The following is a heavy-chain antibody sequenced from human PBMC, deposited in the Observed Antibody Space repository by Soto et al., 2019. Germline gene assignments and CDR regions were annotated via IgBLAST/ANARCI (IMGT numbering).Heavy chain of an antibody. CDR2: ISSSSSET. V-gene: IGHV3-11*06. CDR1: ALTFSDYY. CDR3: ERDSGSGSYSFDY. J-gene: IGHJ4*02. Sequence: VGSRRRSGAASALTFSDYYMSSIRQAPGKALEWCSYISSSSSETNYADSVNVLFTISRDNAKNSLYLQMNSLIAEVTDVYSCERDSGSGSYSFDYWGQGTLVTVSS. D-gene: IGHD3-10*01.